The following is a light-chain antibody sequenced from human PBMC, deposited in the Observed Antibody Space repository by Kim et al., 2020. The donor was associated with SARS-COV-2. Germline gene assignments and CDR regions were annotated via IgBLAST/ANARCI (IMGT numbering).Light chain of an antibody. CDR2: HDN. CDR3: QVWDSVSVHWV. CDR1: NIGTKS. J-gene: IGLJ3*02. Sequence: SYELTQPPSVSVAPGKTARITCGGNNIGTKSVHWYQQKPGQAPVLVIYHDNDRPSGIPERFSGSNSGNTATLTISRVEAGDEADFYCQVWDSVSVHWVFGGGTQLTVL. V-gene: IGLV3-21*04.